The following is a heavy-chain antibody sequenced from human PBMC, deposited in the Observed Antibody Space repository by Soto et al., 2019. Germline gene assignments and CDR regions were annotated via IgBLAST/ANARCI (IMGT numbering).Heavy chain of an antibody. Sequence: SVKVSCKASGGTFSSYAISWVLQAPGQGLEWMGGIIPIFGTANYAQKFQGRVTITADESTSTAYMELSSLRSEDTAVYYCARRGVWPHGMDVWGQGTTVTVSS. V-gene: IGHV1-69*13. J-gene: IGHJ6*02. CDR1: GGTFSSYA. D-gene: IGHD3-10*01. CDR3: ARRGVWPHGMDV. CDR2: IIPIFGTA.